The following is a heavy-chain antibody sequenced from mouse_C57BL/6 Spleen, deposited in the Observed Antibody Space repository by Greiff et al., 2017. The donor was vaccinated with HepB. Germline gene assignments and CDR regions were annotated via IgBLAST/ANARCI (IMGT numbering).Heavy chain of an antibody. Sequence: QVQLQQSGAELARPGASVKLSCKASGYTFTSYGISWVKQRTGQGLEWIGEIYPRSGNTYYNEKFKGKATLTADKSSSTAYMELRSLTSEDSAVYFCARWDYGSTHYYAMDYWGQGTSVTVSS. V-gene: IGHV1-81*01. D-gene: IGHD1-1*01. J-gene: IGHJ4*01. CDR3: ARWDYGSTHYYAMDY. CDR2: IYPRSGNT. CDR1: GYTFTSYG.